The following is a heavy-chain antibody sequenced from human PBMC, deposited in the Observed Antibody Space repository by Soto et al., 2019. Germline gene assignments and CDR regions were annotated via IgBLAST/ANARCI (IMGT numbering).Heavy chain of an antibody. CDR2: TYYSGST. CDR1: GGSISSSSYY. CDR3: ARHFRRVAGIGFDY. Sequence: SETLSLTCTVSGGSISSSSYYWGWIRQPPGKGLEWIGSTYYSGSTYYNPSLKSRVTISVDTSKNQFSLKLSSVTAADTAVYYCARHFRRVAGIGFDYWGQGTLVTVSS. V-gene: IGHV4-39*01. J-gene: IGHJ4*02. D-gene: IGHD6-19*01.